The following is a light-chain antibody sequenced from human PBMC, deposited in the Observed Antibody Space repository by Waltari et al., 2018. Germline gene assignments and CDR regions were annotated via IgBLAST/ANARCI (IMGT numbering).Light chain of an antibody. Sequence: QSALTQPASVSGSPGQSITISCSGTSSDVGAYNYVCWYQQLPGKAPKLIIYDVSVRPSVVSNRFSGSKSGNTASLTISGLHTEDEADYYCGTSTTTRNHVFGTGTKVTVL. CDR1: SSDVGAYNY. CDR2: DVS. J-gene: IGLJ1*01. V-gene: IGLV2-14*03. CDR3: GTSTTTRNHV.